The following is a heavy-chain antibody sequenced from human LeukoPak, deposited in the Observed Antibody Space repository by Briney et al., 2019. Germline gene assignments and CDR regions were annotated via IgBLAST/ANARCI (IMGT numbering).Heavy chain of an antibody. V-gene: IGHV1-69*04. CDR1: GYTFTSYG. CDR2: IIPILGIA. D-gene: IGHD2-15*01. CDR3: ASTVVVAAPFDY. Sequence: SVKVSCKASGYTFTSYGISWVRQAPGQGLEWMGRIIPILGIANYAQKFQGRVTITADKSTSTAYMELSSLRSEDTAVYYCASTVVVAAPFDYWGQGTLVTVSS. J-gene: IGHJ4*02.